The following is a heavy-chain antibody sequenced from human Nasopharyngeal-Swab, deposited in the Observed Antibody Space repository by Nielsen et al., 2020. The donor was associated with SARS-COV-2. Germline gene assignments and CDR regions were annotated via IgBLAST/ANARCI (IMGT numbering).Heavy chain of an antibody. Sequence: ASVKVSCKASGYTFTGYYMHWVRQAPGQGLEWMGWISAYNGNSNYAQKLQGRVTMTTDTSTSTAYMELRSLRSEDTAVYYCARAMSGYSYSDAFDIWGQGTMVTVSS. CDR3: ARAMSGYSYSDAFDI. CDR2: ISAYNGNS. J-gene: IGHJ3*02. D-gene: IGHD5-18*01. V-gene: IGHV1-18*04. CDR1: GYTFTGYY.